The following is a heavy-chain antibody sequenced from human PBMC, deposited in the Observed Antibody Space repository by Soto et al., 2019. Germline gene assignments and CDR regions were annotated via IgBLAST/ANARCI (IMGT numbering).Heavy chain of an antibody. D-gene: IGHD3-3*02. CDR1: GYTFTSYG. CDR3: ARVEVARPFFPPGAS. V-gene: IGHV1-18*01. Sequence: QVQLVQSGAEVKKPGASVKVSCKASGYTFTSYGISWVRQAPGQGLEWMGWISAYNGNTNYAQKLRGRVTMTTDTSTSTAYMELRSLRSDDTAVYYCARVEVARPFFPPGASWGQGTLVTVSS. CDR2: ISAYNGNT. J-gene: IGHJ5*02.